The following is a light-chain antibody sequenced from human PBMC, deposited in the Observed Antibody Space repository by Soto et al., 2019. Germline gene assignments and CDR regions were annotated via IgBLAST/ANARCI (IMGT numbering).Light chain of an antibody. CDR1: QSISTW. CDR3: QQYNSYSPT. J-gene: IGKJ1*01. V-gene: IGKV1-5*03. CDR2: KAS. Sequence: DIQMTQSPFTLSASVGDRVTITCRASQSISTWLAWYQQEPGKAPKLLIHKASSLQSGVPSRFSGSGSGTDFTLTISSLHPDDFVTYYCQQYNSYSPTFGQGTRVEIK.